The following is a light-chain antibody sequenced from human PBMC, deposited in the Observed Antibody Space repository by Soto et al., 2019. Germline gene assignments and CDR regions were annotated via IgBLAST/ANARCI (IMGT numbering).Light chain of an antibody. Sequence: MTQSPSSLSASVGDRVTITCRASQSISSNLAWYQQKPGQAPRLLIYGASTRATGIPARFSGSGSGTEFTLTISSLQSEDFAVYYCQQYNIWPLTFGGGTKVEIK. CDR3: QQYNIWPLT. J-gene: IGKJ4*01. CDR2: GAS. CDR1: QSISSN. V-gene: IGKV3-15*01.